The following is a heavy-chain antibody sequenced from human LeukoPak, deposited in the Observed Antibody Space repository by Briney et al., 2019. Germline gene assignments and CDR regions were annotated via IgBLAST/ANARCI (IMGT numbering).Heavy chain of an antibody. V-gene: IGHV4-31*03. Sequence: PSETLSLTCTVSGGPISSGAYFWSWIRQHPGKGLQWIGYIYYSGSTYYNPSLKSRVTISVDTSKNQLSLKLSSVTAADTAVYYCASGSGSYIVSWGQGTLVTDSS. CDR1: GGPISSGAYF. J-gene: IGHJ5*02. CDR3: ASGSGSYIVS. D-gene: IGHD1-26*01. CDR2: IYYSGST.